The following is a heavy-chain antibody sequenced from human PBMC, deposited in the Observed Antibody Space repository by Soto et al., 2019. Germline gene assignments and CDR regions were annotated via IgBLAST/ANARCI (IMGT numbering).Heavy chain of an antibody. J-gene: IGHJ4*02. CDR3: VRRVSGNYDY. V-gene: IGHV3-64*01. Sequence: EVQLAESGGGMVQPGGSLRLSCVASGFTSSSYDMHWVRQAPGKGLEYVSSISSNGGTTYYGNSVKGRFTISRDNSKNTLYLQMGSLRAEDKAVYYCVRRVSGNYDYWGQGTLVTVSS. CDR2: ISSNGGTT. CDR1: GFTSSSYD. D-gene: IGHD1-7*01.